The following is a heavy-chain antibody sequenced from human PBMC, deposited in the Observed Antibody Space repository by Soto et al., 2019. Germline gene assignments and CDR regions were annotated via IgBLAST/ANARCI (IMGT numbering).Heavy chain of an antibody. J-gene: IGHJ5*02. CDR1: GYTFTGYF. CDR3: ARGVGGGYYKSPRDT. V-gene: IGHV1-2*02. D-gene: IGHD3-3*01. CDR2: INPYSGGA. Sequence: ASVKVSCKASGYTFTGYFMHWVRQAPGQGLEWMGWINPYSGGADYAQSFQGRVTMTRDTSISTVYMELSRLRVDDTAVYYCARGVGGGYYKSPRDTWGQGTVVSVSS.